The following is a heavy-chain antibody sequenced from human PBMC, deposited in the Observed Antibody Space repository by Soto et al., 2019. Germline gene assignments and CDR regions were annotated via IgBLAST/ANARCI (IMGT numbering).Heavy chain of an antibody. CDR1: GFTFSSYA. Sequence: GSLRLSCAASGFTFSSYAMTWVRQAPGKGLEWVSTISGSGGSTYYADSVKGRFTISRDNSENTLYLQMKSLRAEDTAVYYCAKALGYSGYDLYYYYGMDVWGQGTTVTVSS. CDR2: ISGSGGST. J-gene: IGHJ6*02. CDR3: AKALGYSGYDLYYYYGMDV. V-gene: IGHV3-23*01. D-gene: IGHD5-12*01.